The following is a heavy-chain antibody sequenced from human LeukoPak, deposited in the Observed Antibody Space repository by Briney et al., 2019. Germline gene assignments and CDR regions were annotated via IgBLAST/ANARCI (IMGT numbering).Heavy chain of an antibody. D-gene: IGHD3-3*01. J-gene: IGHJ4*02. Sequence: SETLSLTCTVSGGSISSYYWGWIRQPPGKGLEWIGYIYYSGSTNHNPSPKSRVTISVDTSKNQFSLKLSSVTAEDTAVYYCARDPASGTYYDFWSGPDYYFDYWGPGTLVTVSS. CDR3: ARDPASGTYYDFWSGPDYYFDY. CDR1: GGSISSYY. V-gene: IGHV4-59*12. CDR2: IYYSGST.